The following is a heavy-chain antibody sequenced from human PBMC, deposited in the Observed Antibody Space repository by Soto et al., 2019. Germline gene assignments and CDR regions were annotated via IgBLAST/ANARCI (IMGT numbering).Heavy chain of an antibody. J-gene: IGHJ4*02. CDR3: TGEVASGY. CDR1: GFNVSTYG. V-gene: IGHV3-30*03. Sequence: QVQLVESGGGVVQPGRSLRLSCAVSGFNVSTYGMHWVRQAPGKGLEWVAVISRDGGTKYYADSVKGRFTISRQNSRNTLFLEMNSLRGDDMAVYYCTGEVASGYWGQGTLVTVSS. CDR2: ISRDGGTK. D-gene: IGHD2-8*02.